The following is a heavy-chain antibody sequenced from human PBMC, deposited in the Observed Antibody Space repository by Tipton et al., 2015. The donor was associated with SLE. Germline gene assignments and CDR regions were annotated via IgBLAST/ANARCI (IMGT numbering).Heavy chain of an antibody. CDR1: GGSISSHY. CDR3: AREVYDSSTSHFDY. Sequence: TLSLTCTVSGGSISSHYWSWIRQPPGKGLEWIGYIYYSGSTNYNPSLKSRVTISVDTSKNQFSLKLTSVTAADTAVYYCAREVYDSSTSHFDYWGQGTLVTVSS. CDR2: IYYSGST. J-gene: IGHJ4*02. D-gene: IGHD3-22*01. V-gene: IGHV4-59*11.